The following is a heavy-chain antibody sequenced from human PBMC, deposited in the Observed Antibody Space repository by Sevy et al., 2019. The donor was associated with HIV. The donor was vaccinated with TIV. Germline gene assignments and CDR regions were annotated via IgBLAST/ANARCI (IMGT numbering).Heavy chain of an antibody. CDR1: GDSVSSNSTA. CDR3: ARDLGSSLNWFDP. V-gene: IGHV6-1*01. Sequence: KQSQTLSLTCAISGDSVSSNSTAWNWIRQSPSRGLEWLGRTYYRSKWYNDYAVSVQSRITINPDTSKNQFSLQLKSVTPEDTAVYYCARDLGSSLNWFDPWGQGTLVTVSS. D-gene: IGHD6-13*01. CDR2: TYYRSKWYN. J-gene: IGHJ5*02.